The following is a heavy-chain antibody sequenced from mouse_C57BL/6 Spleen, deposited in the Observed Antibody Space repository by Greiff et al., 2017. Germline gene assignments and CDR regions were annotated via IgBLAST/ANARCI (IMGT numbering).Heavy chain of an antibody. Sequence: QVQLQQPGAELVKPGASVKMSCKASGYTFTSYWITWVKQRPGQGLEWIGDIYPGSGSTNYNEKFKSKATLTVDTSSSTAYMQRSSLTSEDSAVYYCARWNYGSSYGYFDVWGTGTTVTVSS. J-gene: IGHJ1*03. CDR2: IYPGSGST. D-gene: IGHD1-1*01. CDR3: ARWNYGSSYGYFDV. CDR1: GYTFTSYW. V-gene: IGHV1-55*01.